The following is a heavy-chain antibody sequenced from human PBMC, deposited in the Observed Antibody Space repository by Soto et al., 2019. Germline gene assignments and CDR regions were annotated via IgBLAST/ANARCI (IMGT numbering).Heavy chain of an antibody. Sequence: QVTLKESGPVLVKPTETLTLTCTVSGFSLSNARMGVSWIRQPPGKALEWLAHIFSNDEKSYSTSLKSSLTISKDTSKSQVVLTMTNMDPVDTATYYCARTPRAPYYYYYGMDVWGQGTTVTVSS. CDR1: GFSLSNARMG. CDR2: IFSNDEK. J-gene: IGHJ6*02. CDR3: ARTPRAPYYYYYGMDV. V-gene: IGHV2-26*01.